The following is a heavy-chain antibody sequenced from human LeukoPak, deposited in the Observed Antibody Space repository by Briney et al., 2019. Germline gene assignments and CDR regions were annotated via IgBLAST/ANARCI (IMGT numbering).Heavy chain of an antibody. V-gene: IGHV4-59*01. CDR1: GGSINGYY. CDR3: ARGEALRQNYGMDV. Sequence: SETLSLTCTVSGGSINGYYWNWIRQPPGKGLEWIGYIYFSGSTDYNPSLQSRVTISVDTSKNQFSLKLNSVTAADTAVYFCARGEALRQNYGMDVWGQGTTVTVSS. J-gene: IGHJ6*02. CDR2: IYFSGST.